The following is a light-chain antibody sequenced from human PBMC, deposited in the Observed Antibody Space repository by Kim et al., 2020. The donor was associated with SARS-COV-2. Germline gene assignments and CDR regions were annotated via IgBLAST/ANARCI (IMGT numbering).Light chain of an antibody. CDR3: QQYYSTPPS. CDR1: QTVLYNFSNKNY. CDR2: WAS. J-gene: IGKJ2*03. Sequence: RANLNCQSSQTVLYNFSNKNYLAWYQQKPGQAPKLLIYWASSRESGVSDRFSGSGSETDLTLSISSLQAEDVAVYYCQQYYSTPPSLGQGTKLEI. V-gene: IGKV4-1*01.